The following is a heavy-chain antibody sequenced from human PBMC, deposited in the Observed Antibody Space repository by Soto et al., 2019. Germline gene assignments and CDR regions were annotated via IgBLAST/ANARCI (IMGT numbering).Heavy chain of an antibody. CDR2: IYYSGST. J-gene: IGHJ5*02. Sequence: QVQLQESGPGLVKPSETLSLSCTVSGGSVSSDSYHWCWIRQPPGKGLEWIGNIYYSGSTNSNPSLKSRVTISLDTSKNQFSLKLSSVTAADTAVYYCATRVGATPPRTWGQGTLVIVSS. V-gene: IGHV4-61*01. D-gene: IGHD1-26*01. CDR3: ATRVGATPPRT. CDR1: GGSVSSDSYH.